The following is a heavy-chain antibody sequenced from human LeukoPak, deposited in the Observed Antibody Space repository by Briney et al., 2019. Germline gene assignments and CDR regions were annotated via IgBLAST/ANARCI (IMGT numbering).Heavy chain of an antibody. CDR2: IIPILGIA. D-gene: IGHD1-26*01. Sequence: SVKVSCTASAGTFSIYANSWVRQAPGQGLEWMGRIIPILGIANYAQKFQGRVTITADKSTSTAYMELSRLRSEDTAVYYCGKDAPVVGGTSAEYLQHWGQGTLVTVSS. J-gene: IGHJ1*01. CDR3: GKDAPVVGGTSAEYLQH. CDR1: AGTFSIYA. V-gene: IGHV1-69*04.